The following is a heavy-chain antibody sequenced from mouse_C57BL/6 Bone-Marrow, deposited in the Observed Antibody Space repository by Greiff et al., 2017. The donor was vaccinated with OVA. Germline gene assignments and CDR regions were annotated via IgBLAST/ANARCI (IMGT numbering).Heavy chain of an antibody. CDR1: GYTFTSYW. D-gene: IGHD2-1*01. CDR2: IYPGSGST. Sequence: QVQLQQPGAELVKPGASVKMSCKASGYTFTSYWITWVKQRPGQGLEWIGDIYPGSGSTNYNEQFKSKATLTVDTSSTTAYMQLSSLTSEDSAVYYCATYGNYVRYWYFDVWGTGTTVTVSS. V-gene: IGHV1-55*01. CDR3: ATYGNYVRYWYFDV. J-gene: IGHJ1*03.